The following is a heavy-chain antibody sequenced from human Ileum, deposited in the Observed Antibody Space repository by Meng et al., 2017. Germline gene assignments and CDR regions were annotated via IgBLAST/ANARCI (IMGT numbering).Heavy chain of an antibody. J-gene: IGHJ4*02. CDR3: TTEPADYCSSSSCYDYFDS. CDR2: IKRKSDGGTT. V-gene: IGHV3-15*01. D-gene: IGHD2-2*01. Sequence: GESLKISCAASGFSFTNAWMSWVRQAPGKGLEWVGRIKRKSDGGTTDYAAPVKGRFTISRDDSENTLYLQMNSLKTEDTAVYYCTTEPADYCSSSSCYDYFDSWGQGTLVTVSS. CDR1: GFSFTNAW.